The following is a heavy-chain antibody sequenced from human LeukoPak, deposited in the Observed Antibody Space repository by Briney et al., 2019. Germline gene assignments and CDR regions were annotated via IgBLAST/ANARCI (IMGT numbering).Heavy chain of an antibody. CDR3: ARARVATIPQLGYYFDY. D-gene: IGHD5-12*01. J-gene: IGHJ4*02. CDR1: GGTFSSYA. Sequence: ASVKVSCKASGGTFSSYAISWVRQAPGQGLEWVGGIIPIFGTANYAQKFQGRVTITTDESTSTAYMELSSLRSEDTAVYYCARARVATIPQLGYYFDYWGQGTLVTVSS. CDR2: IIPIFGTA. V-gene: IGHV1-69*05.